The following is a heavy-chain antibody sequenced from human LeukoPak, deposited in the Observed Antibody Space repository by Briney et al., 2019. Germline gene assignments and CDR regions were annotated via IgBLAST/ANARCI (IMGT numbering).Heavy chain of an antibody. Sequence: ASVKVSCKASGGTFSSYAISWVRQAPGQGLEWMGGIIPIFGTANYAQKFQGRVTITTDESTSTAYMELSSLRSEDTAVYYCARGTRGRTLDYWGREPWSPSPQ. V-gene: IGHV1-69*05. J-gene: IGHJ4*02. CDR3: ARGTRGRTLDY. D-gene: IGHD1/OR15-1a*01. CDR2: IIPIFGTA. CDR1: GGTFSSYA.